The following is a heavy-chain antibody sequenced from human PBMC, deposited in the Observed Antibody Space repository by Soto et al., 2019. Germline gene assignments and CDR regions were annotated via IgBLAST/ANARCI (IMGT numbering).Heavy chain of an antibody. Sequence: EVQLVQSGAEVKKPGESLRISCKGSGYSFTSYWISWVRQMPGKGLEWMGRIDPSDSYTNYSPSFQGPDTISADKSIRTADLQWSSLKAADTAMYYCARRSTYYYGSGSELSDSWGQGTLVTVSS. V-gene: IGHV5-10-1*01. CDR3: ARRSTYYYGSGSELSDS. D-gene: IGHD3-10*01. CDR2: IDPSDSYT. CDR1: GYSFTSYW. J-gene: IGHJ5*01.